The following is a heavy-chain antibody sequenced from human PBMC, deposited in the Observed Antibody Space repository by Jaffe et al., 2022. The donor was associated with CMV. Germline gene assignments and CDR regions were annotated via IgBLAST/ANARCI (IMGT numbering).Heavy chain of an antibody. CDR1: GFTFTSSA. J-gene: IGHJ4*02. D-gene: IGHD2-2*01. V-gene: IGHV1-58*01. CDR3: AASSNQLLLGCFDY. Sequence: QMQLVQSGPEVKKPGTSVKVSCKASGFTFTSSAVQWVRQARGQRLEWIGWIVVGSGNTNYAQKFQERVTITRDMSTSTAYMELSSLRSEDTAVYYCAASSNQLLLGCFDYWGQGTLVTVSS. CDR2: IVVGSGNT.